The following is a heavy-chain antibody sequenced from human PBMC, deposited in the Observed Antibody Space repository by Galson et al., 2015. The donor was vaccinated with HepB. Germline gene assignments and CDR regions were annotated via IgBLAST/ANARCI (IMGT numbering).Heavy chain of an antibody. Sequence: SVKVSCKASGYTFTSYAMNWVRQAPGQGLEWMGWINTNTGNPTYAQGFTGRFVFSLDTSVSTAYLQISSLKAEDTAVYYCARDLFEGGPAYEDYGGNLKGAEYFQHWGQGTLVTVSS. D-gene: IGHD4-23*01. V-gene: IGHV7-4-1*02. CDR3: ARDLFEGGPAYEDYGGNLKGAEYFQH. CDR2: INTNTGNP. J-gene: IGHJ1*01. CDR1: GYTFTSYA.